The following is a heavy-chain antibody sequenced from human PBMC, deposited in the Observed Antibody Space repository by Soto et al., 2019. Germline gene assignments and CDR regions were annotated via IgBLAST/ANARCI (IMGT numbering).Heavy chain of an antibody. CDR2: IYYSGIT. CDR1: GGSTSSYY. D-gene: IGHD6-19*01. V-gene: IGHV4-59*01. J-gene: IGHJ4*02. Sequence: SETLSLTCTVSGGSTSSYYWSWIRQPPGKGLEWIGYIYYSGITNYNPSLKSRVTMSVDTSKNQFSLKLSSVTAADTAMYYCTRAPPGSGWCTLFDYWGQGTLVTVSS. CDR3: TRAPPGSGWCTLFDY.